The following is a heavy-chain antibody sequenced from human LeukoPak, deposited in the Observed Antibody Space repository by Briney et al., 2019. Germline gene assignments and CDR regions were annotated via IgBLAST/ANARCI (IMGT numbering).Heavy chain of an antibody. Sequence: SETLSLTCTVSGYSISSGYYWGWIRQPPGKGLEWIGSIYHSGSTYYNPSLKSRVTISVDTSKNQFSLKLSSVTAADTAVYYCARGSSSPGYWFDPWGQGTLVTVSS. V-gene: IGHV4-38-2*02. D-gene: IGHD6-6*01. CDR2: IYHSGST. J-gene: IGHJ5*02. CDR1: GYSISSGYY. CDR3: ARGSSSPGYWFDP.